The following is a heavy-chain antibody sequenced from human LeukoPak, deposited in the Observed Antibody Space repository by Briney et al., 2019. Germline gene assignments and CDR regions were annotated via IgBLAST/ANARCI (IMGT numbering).Heavy chain of an antibody. CDR2: ISPSGGST. Sequence: ASVKVSCKASGYTFTNYYMHWVRQAPGQGLEWMGIISPSGGSTSYAQKFQGRLIMTRDTSTSTVYMELSSLRSEDTAVYYCARATWYGGNPSGAFDIWGQGTMVTVSS. CDR1: GYTFTNYY. D-gene: IGHD4/OR15-4a*01. CDR3: ARATWYGGNPSGAFDI. V-gene: IGHV1-46*01. J-gene: IGHJ3*02.